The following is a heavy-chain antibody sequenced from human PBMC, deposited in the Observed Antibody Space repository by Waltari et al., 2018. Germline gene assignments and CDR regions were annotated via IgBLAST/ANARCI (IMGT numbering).Heavy chain of an antibody. CDR2: ISDRGIGT. CDR1: GFAFSPYS. J-gene: IGHJ4*02. V-gene: IGHV3-23*01. CDR3: AKDRCSDGACHSSLDH. Sequence: EVKLLESGGGLVQPGGSLRLSCEASGFAFSPYSMIWVRQAPGMGLEWVAAISDRGIGTHYTDSVRGRFTISRDNSKNTVYLQMNSLRVEDAAVHYCAKDRCSDGACHSSLDHWGQGTLVTVSS. D-gene: IGHD2-21*02.